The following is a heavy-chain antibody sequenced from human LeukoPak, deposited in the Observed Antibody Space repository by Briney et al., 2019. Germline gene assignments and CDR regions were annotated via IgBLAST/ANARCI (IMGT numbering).Heavy chain of an antibody. CDR3: ARDRVFVDTAIVSPVQYFDY. Sequence: ASVKVSCKASGYTXASYGISWVRQAPGQGLEWMGWISAYNGNTNYAQKLQGRVTMTTATSTSTAYMELRSLRADDTAVYYCARDRVFVDTAIVSPVQYFDYWGQGTLVTVSS. CDR2: ISAYNGNT. CDR1: GYTXASYG. D-gene: IGHD5-18*01. V-gene: IGHV1-18*01. J-gene: IGHJ4*02.